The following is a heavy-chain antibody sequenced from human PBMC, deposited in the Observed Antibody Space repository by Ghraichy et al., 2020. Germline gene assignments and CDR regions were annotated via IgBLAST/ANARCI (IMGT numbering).Heavy chain of an antibody. J-gene: IGHJ6*02. CDR1: GGSISSGGYY. CDR3: ARDRMILDNWNYYYYGMDV. Sequence: SETLSLTCTVSGGSISSGGYYWSWIRQHPGKGLEWIGYIYYSGSTYYNPSLKSRVTISVDTSKNQFSLKLSSVTAADTAVYYCARDRMILDNWNYYYYGMDVWGQGTTVTVSS. D-gene: IGHD1-20*01. CDR2: IYYSGST. V-gene: IGHV4-31*03.